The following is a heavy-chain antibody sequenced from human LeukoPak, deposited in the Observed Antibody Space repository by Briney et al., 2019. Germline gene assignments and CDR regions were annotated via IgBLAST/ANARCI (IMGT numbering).Heavy chain of an antibody. CDR3: ASWGADLEANYYMDV. V-gene: IGHV3-21*01. CDR2: ISSSSSYI. D-gene: IGHD3-16*01. Sequence: GGSLRLSCAASGFTFSSYSMNWVRQAPGKGLEWVSSISSSSSYIYYADSVKGRFTISRDNAKNSLYLQMNSLRAEDTAVYYCASWGADLEANYYMDVWGKGTTVTVSS. J-gene: IGHJ6*03. CDR1: GFTFSSYS.